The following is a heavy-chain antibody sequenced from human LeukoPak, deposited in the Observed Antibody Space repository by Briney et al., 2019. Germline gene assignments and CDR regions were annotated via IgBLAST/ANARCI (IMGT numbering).Heavy chain of an antibody. J-gene: IGHJ4*02. Sequence: SETLSLTCTVSGGSISNYYWSWIRQPPGKGLEWIGYIYYSGDTNYNPSLKSRVTISVATSKNHFSLNLSSVTAADTAVYYCARGATRGDWDDWGQGTLVTVSS. V-gene: IGHV4-59*01. CDR1: GGSISNYY. D-gene: IGHD3-16*01. CDR3: ARGATRGDWDD. CDR2: IYYSGDT.